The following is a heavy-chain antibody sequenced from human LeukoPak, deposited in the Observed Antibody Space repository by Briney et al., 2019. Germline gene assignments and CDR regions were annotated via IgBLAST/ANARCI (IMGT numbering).Heavy chain of an antibody. Sequence: ASVKVSCKASGYTFTSYGISWVRQAPGPGLEWMGWISAYNGNTNYAQKLQGRVTMTTDTSTSTAYMELRSLRSDDTAVYYCAITGAAAGRGYYYYGMDVWGQGTTVTVSS. D-gene: IGHD6-13*01. CDR3: AITGAAAGRGYYYYGMDV. CDR2: ISAYNGNT. V-gene: IGHV1-18*01. J-gene: IGHJ6*02. CDR1: GYTFTSYG.